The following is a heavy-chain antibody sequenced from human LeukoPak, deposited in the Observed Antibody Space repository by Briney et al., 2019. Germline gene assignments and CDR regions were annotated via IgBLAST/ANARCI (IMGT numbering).Heavy chain of an antibody. CDR2: INNDGTGT. CDR1: GFTFSTYW. J-gene: IGHJ4*02. Sequence: PGGSLRLSCGASGFTFSTYWMHWVRQAPGKGPVWVSRINNDGTGTNYADSVKGRFTISRDNAKNTLYLQMNSLRAEDTAVYYCAKVRYSSGWQPSDYWGQGTLVTVSS. CDR3: AKVRYSSGWQPSDY. D-gene: IGHD6-19*01. V-gene: IGHV3-74*01.